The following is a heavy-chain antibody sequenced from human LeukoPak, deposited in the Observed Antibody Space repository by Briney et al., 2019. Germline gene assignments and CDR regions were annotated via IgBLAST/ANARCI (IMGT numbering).Heavy chain of an antibody. CDR2: IKQDGSEK. J-gene: IGHJ3*02. CDR1: GFTLTDYW. D-gene: IGHD3-3*01. V-gene: IGHV3-7*01. Sequence: GSLRLSCVASGFTLTDYWMTWVRQAPGKGLECVANIKQDGSEKFYVDSVKGRFTISRDNAKNSLYLQMNSLRAEDTAVYYCARDGRFSYGAFDIWGQGTMVTVSS. CDR3: ARDGRFSYGAFDI.